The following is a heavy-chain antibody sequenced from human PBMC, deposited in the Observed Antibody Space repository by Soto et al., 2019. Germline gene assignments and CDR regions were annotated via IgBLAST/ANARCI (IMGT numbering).Heavy chain of an antibody. CDR2: IYYSGST. Sequence: SETLSLTCTVSGGSISSSSYYWGWIRQPPGKGLEWIGSIYYSGSTYYNPSLKSRVTISVDTSKNQFSLKLSSVTAADTAVYYCARRKELWFGEFPYYYYGMDVWGQGTTVTVSS. CDR1: GGSISSSSYY. V-gene: IGHV4-39*01. CDR3: ARRKELWFGEFPYYYYGMDV. D-gene: IGHD3-10*01. J-gene: IGHJ6*02.